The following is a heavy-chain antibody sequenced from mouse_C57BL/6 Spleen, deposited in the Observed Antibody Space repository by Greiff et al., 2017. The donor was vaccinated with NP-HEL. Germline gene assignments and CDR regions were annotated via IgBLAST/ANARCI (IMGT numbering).Heavy chain of an antibody. D-gene: IGHD1-1*01. J-gene: IGHJ4*01. V-gene: IGHV1-64*01. CDR3: AREGTLVATDAMDY. CDR1: GYTFTSYW. CDR2: IHPNSGST. Sequence: QVQLQQPGAELVKPGASVKLSCKASGYTFTSYWMHWVKQRPGQGLEWIGMIHPNSGSTNYNEKFKSKATLTVDKSSSTAYMQLSSLTSEDSAVYYCAREGTLVATDAMDYWGQGTSVTVSS.